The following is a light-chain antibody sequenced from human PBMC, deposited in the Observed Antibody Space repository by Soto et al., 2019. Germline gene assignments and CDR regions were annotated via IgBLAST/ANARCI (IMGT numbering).Light chain of an antibody. CDR1: SSDLGSYNR. J-gene: IGLJ1*01. CDR2: EVN. Sequence: QSGLSQPASVSGSPGQSITISCTATSSDLGSYNRVSWYQQPPGTAPKLIIYEVNNRPSAIPDRFSGSKSGNMAYLTISGLQAEDEADSYCNSFTTRSTYVIGTGSKVTGL. V-gene: IGLV2-18*02. CDR3: NSFTTRSTYV.